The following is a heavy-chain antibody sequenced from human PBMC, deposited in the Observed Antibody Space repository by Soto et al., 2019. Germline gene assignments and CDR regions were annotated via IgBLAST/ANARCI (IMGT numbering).Heavy chain of an antibody. Sequence: ASVKGSCKASGYTFTSYGISWVRQAPGQGLEWMGWISAYNGNTNYAQKLQGRVTMTTDTSTSTAYMELRSLRSDDTAVYYCARDLDPCSSTSCYASGVYWGQGTLVTVPQ. D-gene: IGHD2-2*01. CDR1: GYTFTSYG. CDR2: ISAYNGNT. J-gene: IGHJ4*02. CDR3: ARDLDPCSSTSCYASGVY. V-gene: IGHV1-18*01.